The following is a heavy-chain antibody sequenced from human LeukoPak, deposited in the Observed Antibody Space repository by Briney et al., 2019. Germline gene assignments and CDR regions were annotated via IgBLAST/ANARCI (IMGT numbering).Heavy chain of an antibody. Sequence: GGSLRLSCAASGFSFSSYWMTWVRQAPGKGLEGVANINQDVSELYYVDSVKGRFTISRDNAKNSLYLQMNSLRAEDTAVYYCARDNTPAVDYWGQGTLVTVSS. J-gene: IGHJ4*02. V-gene: IGHV3-7*01. CDR3: ARDNTPAVDY. CDR1: GFSFSSYW. D-gene: IGHD2-2*01. CDR2: INQDVSEL.